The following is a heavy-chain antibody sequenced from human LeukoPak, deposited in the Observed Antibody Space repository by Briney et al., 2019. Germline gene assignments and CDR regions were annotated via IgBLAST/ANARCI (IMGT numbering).Heavy chain of an antibody. D-gene: IGHD2-2*01. CDR3: TTGYCSRTSCYYFDY. V-gene: IGHV3-15*01. J-gene: IGHJ4*02. CDR2: IKSKTDGGTT. Sequence: GGSLRLSCATPGFTFSSYAMSWVRQAPGKGLEGVGRIKSKTDGGTTDYAAPVKGRFTISRDDSKNTLYLQMNSLKTEDTAVYYCTTGYCSRTSCYYFDYWGQGTLVTVSS. CDR1: GFTFSSYA.